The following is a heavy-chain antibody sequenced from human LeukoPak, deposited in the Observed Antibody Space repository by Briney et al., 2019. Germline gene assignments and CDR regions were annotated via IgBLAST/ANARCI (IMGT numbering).Heavy chain of an antibody. CDR2: IYYSGST. D-gene: IGHD3-22*01. V-gene: IGHV4-59*12. J-gene: IGHJ3*02. CDR3: ARRLFITMIVVVKNHAFDI. CDR1: GGSISSYY. Sequence: SETLSLTCTVSGGSISSYYWSWIRQPPGKGLEWIGYIYYSGSTNYNPSLKSRVTISVDTSKNQFSLKLSSVTAADTAVYYCARRLFITMIVVVKNHAFDIWGQGTMVTVPS.